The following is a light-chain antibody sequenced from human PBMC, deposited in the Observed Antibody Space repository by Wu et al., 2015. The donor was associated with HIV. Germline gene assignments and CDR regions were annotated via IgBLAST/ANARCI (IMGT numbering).Light chain of an antibody. CDR1: QSISNW. V-gene: IGKV3-15*01. CDR2: GAS. CDR3: QHYYNWPPWT. J-gene: IGKJ1*01. Sequence: MTQSPSTLSASIGDRVTITCRASQSISNWLAWYQQKPGQTPRLLIYGASTRATGIPARFSGSGSGTEFTLTISSMQSEXFAVYYCQHYYNWPPWTFGQGTKVE.